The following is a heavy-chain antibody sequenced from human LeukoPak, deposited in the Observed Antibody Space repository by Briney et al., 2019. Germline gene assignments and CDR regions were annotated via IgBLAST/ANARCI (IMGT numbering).Heavy chain of an antibody. V-gene: IGHV1-18*01. CDR1: GYTFTSYG. CDR2: ISAYNGNT. CDR3: AREPSSSTSCYFDP. Sequence: GASVKVSCKASGYTFTSYGISWVRQAPGQGLEWMGWISAYNGNTNYAQKLQGRVTMTTDTSTSTVYMELSSLRSEDTAVYYCAREPSSSTSCYFDPWGQGTLVTVSS. J-gene: IGHJ5*02. D-gene: IGHD2-2*01.